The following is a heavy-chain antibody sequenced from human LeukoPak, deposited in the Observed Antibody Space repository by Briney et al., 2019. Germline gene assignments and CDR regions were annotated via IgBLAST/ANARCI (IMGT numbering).Heavy chain of an antibody. CDR1: GDTFTTYG. V-gene: IGHV1-2*02. J-gene: IGHJ4*02. CDR2: INPNSGGT. D-gene: IGHD3-3*01. Sequence: GASVKVSCKASGDTFTTYGITWVRQAPGQGLEWMGWINPNSGGTNYAQKFQGRVTMTRDTSISTAYMELSRLRSDDTAVYYCAREQSSYYDFWSGPQKGEYDYWGQGTLVTVSS. CDR3: AREQSSYYDFWSGPQKGEYDY.